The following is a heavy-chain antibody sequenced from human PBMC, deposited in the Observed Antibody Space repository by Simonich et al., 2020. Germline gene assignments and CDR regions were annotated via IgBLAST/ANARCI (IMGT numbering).Heavy chain of an antibody. Sequence: QVQLVQSGAEVKKPGASVKVSCKASGYTFTGYYMHWVRQAPGQGREWMGWINPTGGGDNYSLKFQGRATMTRDTSISTAYMELSMLRSDYTAVYDCARGLLSGSYYAFDIWGQGTMVTVSS. CDR1: GYTFTGYY. CDR3: ARGLLSGSYYAFDI. CDR2: INPTGGGD. D-gene: IGHD1-26*01. J-gene: IGHJ3*02. V-gene: IGHV1-2*02.